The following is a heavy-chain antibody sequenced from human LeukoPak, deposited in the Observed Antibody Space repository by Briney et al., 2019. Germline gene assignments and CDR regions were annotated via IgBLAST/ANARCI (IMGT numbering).Heavy chain of an antibody. V-gene: IGHV4-4*07. J-gene: IGHJ6*03. D-gene: IGHD1-26*01. CDR1: GGSISSYY. CDR3: ARAPSSYGSPYMDV. CDR2: IYTSGST. Sequence: SETLSLTCTVSGGSISSYYWSWIRQPAGKGLEWIGRIYTSGSTNYNPPLKSRVTMSVDTSKNQFSLKLSSVTAADTAVYYCARAPSSYGSPYMDVWGKGTTVTVSS.